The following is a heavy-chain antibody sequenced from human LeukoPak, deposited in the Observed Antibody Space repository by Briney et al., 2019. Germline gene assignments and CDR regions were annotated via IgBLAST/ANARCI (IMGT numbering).Heavy chain of an antibody. Sequence: ASVKVSCKASGYTFTSYGINWVRQAPGQGIEWMGWISTYNGNTNYAHKLQGRVTMTTDTSTSTAYMDLRSLRSDDTAVYYCARGSSYGFSMGYWGQGTLVTVSS. V-gene: IGHV1-18*01. J-gene: IGHJ4*02. CDR2: ISTYNGNT. D-gene: IGHD5-18*01. CDR3: ARGSSYGFSMGY. CDR1: GYTFTSYG.